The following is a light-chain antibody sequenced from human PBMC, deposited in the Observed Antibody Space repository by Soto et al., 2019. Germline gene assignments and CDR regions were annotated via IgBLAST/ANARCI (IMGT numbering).Light chain of an antibody. J-gene: IGLJ2*01. CDR2: GVT. CDR1: SSDIGGYNY. Sequence: QSALTQPASVSGSPGQSITISCSGTSSDIGGYNYVCWYQQHPGRVPKLMIYGVTNRPSGVSTRFSGSKSGNTASLTISGLQAEDEADYYCTSYTTSSAYVIFGGGTKVTVL. V-gene: IGLV2-14*01. CDR3: TSYTTSSAYVI.